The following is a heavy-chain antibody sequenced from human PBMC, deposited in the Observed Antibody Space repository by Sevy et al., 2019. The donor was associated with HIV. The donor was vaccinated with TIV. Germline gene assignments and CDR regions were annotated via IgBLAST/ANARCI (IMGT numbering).Heavy chain of an antibody. CDR2: IKSKSDGGTA. J-gene: IGHJ4*02. CDR3: TTGMTLAAGYSSAWYGKAHAPTDY. V-gene: IGHV3-15*01. D-gene: IGHD6-19*01. CDR1: GFTFNNAW. Sequence: GGCLRLSCAASGFTFNNAWMSWVRQAPGKGLEWVGRIKSKSDGGTADYAAPVKGRFTISRDDSKNTLYLQMNSLKTEDTAVYYCTTGMTLAAGYSSAWYGKAHAPTDYWGQGTLVTVSS.